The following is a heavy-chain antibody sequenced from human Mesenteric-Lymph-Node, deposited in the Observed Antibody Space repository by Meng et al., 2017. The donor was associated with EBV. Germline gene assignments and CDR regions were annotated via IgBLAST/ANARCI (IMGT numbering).Heavy chain of an antibody. V-gene: IGHV4-59*01. CDR1: GGSFSSYD. CDR2: IYDSGST. D-gene: IGHD4-17*01. Sequence: LQESGPGRVKPSDTLSLSCTVSGGSFSSYDWSWVRQSPGKGLEWIGYIYDSGSTDYNPSLKSRVTISVDTSKNQFSLKLNSVTAADTAVYYCARDAGGDYWYFDLWGRGTLVTVSS. CDR3: ARDAGGDYWYFDL. J-gene: IGHJ2*01.